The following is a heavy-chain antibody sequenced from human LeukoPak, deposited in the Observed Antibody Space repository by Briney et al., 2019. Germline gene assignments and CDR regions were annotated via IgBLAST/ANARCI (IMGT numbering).Heavy chain of an antibody. J-gene: IGHJ4*02. Sequence: KSSETLSLTCAVYGRSFSGHYWTWIRQPPGKGLEWIGEINHSGSTAYNPSLNSRVTISVDTYKNQFSLRLSSVTAADTAVYYCARPRYGSGSLDSWGQGTLVSVSS. CDR3: ARPRYGSGSLDS. V-gene: IGHV4-34*01. CDR2: INHSGST. D-gene: IGHD3-10*01. CDR1: GRSFSGHY.